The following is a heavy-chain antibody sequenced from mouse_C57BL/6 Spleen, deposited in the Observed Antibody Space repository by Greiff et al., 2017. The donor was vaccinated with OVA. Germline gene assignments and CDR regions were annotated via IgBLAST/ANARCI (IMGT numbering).Heavy chain of an antibody. V-gene: IGHV1-69*01. CDR3: ARADYEWFAY. CDR2: IDPSDSYT. CDR1: GYTFTSYW. D-gene: IGHD2-4*01. Sequence: QVQLQQPGAELVIPGASVKLSCKASGYTFTSYWMHWVKQRPGQGLEWIGEIDPSDSYTNYNQKFKGKSTLTVDKSSSTAYMQLSSLTSEDSAVYYCARADYEWFAYWGQGTLVTVSA. J-gene: IGHJ3*01.